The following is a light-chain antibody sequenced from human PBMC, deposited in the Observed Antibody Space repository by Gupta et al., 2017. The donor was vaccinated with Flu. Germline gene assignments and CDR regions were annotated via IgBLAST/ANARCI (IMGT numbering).Light chain of an antibody. J-gene: IGKJ2*01. CDR2: KVS. Sequence: DVVMTQSPLSLPVTLGQPASISCRSSQSLVYSEGDTYLNWFQQRPGQSPRRLIYKVSNRDSGVPDRFSGRGSGTDFTLKISRVEADDVGLYYCMQGTHWPYTFGQGTKLEIK. V-gene: IGKV2-30*01. CDR1: QSLVYSEGDTY. CDR3: MQGTHWPYT.